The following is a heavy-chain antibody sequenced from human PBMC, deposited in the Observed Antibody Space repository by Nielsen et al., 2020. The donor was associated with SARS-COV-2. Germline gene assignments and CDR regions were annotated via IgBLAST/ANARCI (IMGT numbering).Heavy chain of an antibody. CDR3: ARHRLYGGTPYDSFDI. D-gene: IGHD4-23*01. CDR1: LYIFPSSC. V-gene: IGHV5-51*01. J-gene: IGHJ3*02. Sequence: KVSFLRSLYIFPSSCFVWLRHMPPKALVWIVFFYPGVSDTRYTPSFQGQVTISADKSISTAYLQWSSLKASDTAMYYCARHRLYGGTPYDSFDIWGQGTMVTVAS. CDR2: FYPGVSDT.